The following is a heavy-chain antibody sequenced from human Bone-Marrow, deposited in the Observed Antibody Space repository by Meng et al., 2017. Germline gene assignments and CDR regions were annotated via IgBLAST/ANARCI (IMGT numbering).Heavy chain of an antibody. CDR2: IIPIFGTA. CDR3: ARDLESGSYYNFQH. CDR1: GGTFSSYA. D-gene: IGHD1-26*01. J-gene: IGHJ1*01. Sequence: VRLVQPGAGGKKPGSSVKASCKHAGGTFSSYAISWVRQAPGQGLEWMGGIIPIFGTAKYAQKFQGRVTITADESTSTAYMELSSLRSEDTAVYYCARDLESGSYYNFQHWGQGTLVTVSS. V-gene: IGHV1-69*01.